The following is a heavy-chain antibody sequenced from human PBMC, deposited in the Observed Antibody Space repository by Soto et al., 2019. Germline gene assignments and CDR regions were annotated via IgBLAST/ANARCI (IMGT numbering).Heavy chain of an antibody. CDR3: ARIANSNWNPMMGWFDP. J-gene: IGHJ5*02. CDR1: GDSVSSGTYY. Sequence: PSETLSLTCTVSGDSVSSGTYYWSWIRQPPGKGLEWIGCVYYSGSTNYNPSLKSRVTISMSKNQLSLKLTSVTAADTAVYYCARIANSNWNPMMGWFDPWGQGTLVTVSS. V-gene: IGHV4-61*01. CDR2: VYYSGST. D-gene: IGHD1-1*01.